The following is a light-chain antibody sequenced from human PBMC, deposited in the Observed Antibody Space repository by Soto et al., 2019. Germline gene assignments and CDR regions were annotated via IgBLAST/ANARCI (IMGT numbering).Light chain of an antibody. J-gene: IGKJ4*01. Sequence: EIVLTQSPVTLYVSPGERVTLSCRASKSVRSHLAWYRQRPGQTPSLLVYDASSRATGIPARFSGSGSGTELALTVSSLQSEDFAVYYCQQYDTWPFTFGGGTKVDI. V-gene: IGKV3-15*01. CDR1: KSVRSH. CDR3: QQYDTWPFT. CDR2: DAS.